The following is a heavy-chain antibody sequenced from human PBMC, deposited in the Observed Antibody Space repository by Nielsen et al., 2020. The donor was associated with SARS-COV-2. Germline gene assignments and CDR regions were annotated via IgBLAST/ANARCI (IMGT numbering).Heavy chain of an antibody. D-gene: IGHD4-17*01. CDR3: AKERDFGDYGMDV. Sequence: GESLKISCAASGFTFSSYAMSWVRQAPGKGLEWVSAISGSGGSTYYADSVKGRFTISRDNSKNTLYLQMNSLRAEDTAVYYCAKERDFGDYGMDVWGQGTTVTVSS. CDR2: ISGSGGST. V-gene: IGHV3-23*01. J-gene: IGHJ6*02. CDR1: GFTFSSYA.